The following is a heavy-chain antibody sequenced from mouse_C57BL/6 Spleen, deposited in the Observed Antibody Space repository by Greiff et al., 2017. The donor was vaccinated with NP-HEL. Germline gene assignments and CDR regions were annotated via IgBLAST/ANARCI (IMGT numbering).Heavy chain of an antibody. Sequence: QVQLQQSGAELVMPGASVKLSCKASGYTFTSYWMHWVKQRPGQGLEWIGEIDPSDSYTNYNQKFKGKSTLTVDNSSSTAYMQLSSLTSEDSAVYYCARSHYYGSSYVGWYFDGWGTGTTVTVSS. V-gene: IGHV1-69*01. D-gene: IGHD1-1*01. CDR2: IDPSDSYT. CDR1: GYTFTSYW. CDR3: ARSHYYGSSYVGWYFDG. J-gene: IGHJ1*03.